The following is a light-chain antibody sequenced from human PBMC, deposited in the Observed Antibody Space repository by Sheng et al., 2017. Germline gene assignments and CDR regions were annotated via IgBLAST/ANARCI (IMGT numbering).Light chain of an antibody. CDR2: GAS. V-gene: IGKV3-15*01. J-gene: IGKJ2*01. CDR3: QQYDTSPLYT. Sequence: EIVLTQSPATLSVSPGETATLSCGASQSVGSNLAWYQQKPGQGPRLLIHGASNRATGVPARFSGSGSGTEFTLTISRLEPEDFAVYYCQQYDTSPLYTFGQGTKLEI. CDR1: QSVGSN.